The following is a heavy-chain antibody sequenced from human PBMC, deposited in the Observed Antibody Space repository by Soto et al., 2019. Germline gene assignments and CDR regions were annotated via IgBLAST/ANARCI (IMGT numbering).Heavy chain of an antibody. J-gene: IGHJ6*02. CDR1: GGTFSSYA. V-gene: IGHV1-69*13. CDR3: ARGIYQQLVWGGYYYYGMDV. D-gene: IGHD6-6*01. CDR2: IIPIFGTA. Sequence: PSVKVSCKASGGTFSSYAISWVRQAPGQGLEWMGGIIPIFGTANYAQKFQGRVTITADESTSTAYMELSSLRSEDTAVYYCARGIYQQLVWGGYYYYGMDVWGQGTTVTVSS.